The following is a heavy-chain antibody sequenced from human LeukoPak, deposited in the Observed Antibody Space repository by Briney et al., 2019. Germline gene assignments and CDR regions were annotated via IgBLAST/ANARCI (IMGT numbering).Heavy chain of an antibody. Sequence: GGSLRLSCAASGFNVSSNYMSWVRQAPGKGLEWVSVIYSGGRTYYADPVKGRFTISRDNSKNTLYLQMNSLRAEDTAVYYCANLRSSGWYFDYWGQGTLVTVSS. CDR3: ANLRSSGWYFDY. J-gene: IGHJ4*02. CDR1: GFNVSSNY. CDR2: IYSGGRT. D-gene: IGHD6-19*01. V-gene: IGHV3-53*01.